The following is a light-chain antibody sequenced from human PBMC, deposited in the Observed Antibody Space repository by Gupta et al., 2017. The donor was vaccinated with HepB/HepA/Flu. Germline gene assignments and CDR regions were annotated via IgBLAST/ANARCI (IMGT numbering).Light chain of an antibody. Sequence: EIVLTQSPATLSVYPGERATLSCRASQSVSSNLDWFQQKPGQAPRLLIYGASTRATGIPARFSGSGSGTEFTLTISSLQSEDFAVYYCQQYNNWPLTFGQGTKVEIK. CDR1: QSVSSN. J-gene: IGKJ1*01. V-gene: IGKV3-15*01. CDR3: QQYNNWPLT. CDR2: GAS.